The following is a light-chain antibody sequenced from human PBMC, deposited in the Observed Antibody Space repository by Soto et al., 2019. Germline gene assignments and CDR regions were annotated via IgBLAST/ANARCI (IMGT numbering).Light chain of an antibody. J-gene: IGKJ4*01. CDR2: GAS. CDR1: QSISSD. CDR3: QQYNNWPL. V-gene: IGKV3-15*01. Sequence: EIMMTQSPATLSVSPGERATLSCRASQSISSDLAWYQQKPGQAPRLLIYGASTRATGIPARFSGSASGTEFTLTISSLQSEDFAVYYCQQYNNWPLFGGGTKVEIK.